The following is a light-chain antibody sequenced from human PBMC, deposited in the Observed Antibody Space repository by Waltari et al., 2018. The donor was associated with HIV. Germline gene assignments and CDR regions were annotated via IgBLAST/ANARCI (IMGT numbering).Light chain of an antibody. V-gene: IGLV2-8*01. CDR1: SSDVGDNDY. Sequence: QSALTQPPYASGSPGQSVTISCTGTSSDVGDNDYVSWYQQHPGKAPKVMIYEVSKRPSGVPDRISGSKSGNTASLTVSGLQAEDEADYFCTSYAGRDNLVFGGGTKLTV. CDR2: EVS. J-gene: IGLJ2*01. CDR3: TSYAGRDNLV.